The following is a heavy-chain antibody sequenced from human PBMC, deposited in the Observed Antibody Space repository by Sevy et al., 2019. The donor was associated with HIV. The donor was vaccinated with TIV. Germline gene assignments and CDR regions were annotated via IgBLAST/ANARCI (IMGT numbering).Heavy chain of an antibody. CDR2: ISSSGSST. D-gene: IGHD2-15*01. CDR3: AKDKGGTVVDYSDY. J-gene: IGHJ4*02. V-gene: IGHV3-23*01. CDR1: GFTFSTYG. Sequence: GGSLRLSCAASGFTFSTYGMSWVRQGPGKGLEWVSAISSSGSSTYYADSVKGRFTISRDNSKNTLYLQMNSLRAEDAALYYCAKDKGGTVVDYSDYWGQGTLVTVSS.